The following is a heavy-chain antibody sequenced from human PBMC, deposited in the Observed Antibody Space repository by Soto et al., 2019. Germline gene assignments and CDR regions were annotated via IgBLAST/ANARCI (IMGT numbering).Heavy chain of an antibody. CDR1: GFTFSNYN. CDR3: ARVYYFDSSGYLY. Sequence: GGSLRLSCAASGFTFSNYNMNWVRQAPGKGLEWVSSISSGSDYIYYADTVKGRFTISRDNAKNSLFLQMNSLRAEDTAVYYCARVYYFDSSGYLYGGQGTLVTVSS. D-gene: IGHD3-22*01. J-gene: IGHJ4*02. CDR2: ISSGSDYI. V-gene: IGHV3-21*01.